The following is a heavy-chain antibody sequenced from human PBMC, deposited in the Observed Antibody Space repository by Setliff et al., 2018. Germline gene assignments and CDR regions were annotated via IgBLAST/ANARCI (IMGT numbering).Heavy chain of an antibody. CDR1: GVSITSGHY. CDR2: IHQRGRT. Sequence: SETLCLTCGVSGVSITSGHYWGWIRQSPGKGLEWLATIHQRGRTYYNPSLNSRVTISLDTSKNHFSLKLRSVTAEDSAVYYCASPGRDNLDSPFDAFDIWGQGTKVTVSS. CDR3: ASPGRDNLDSPFDAFDI. D-gene: IGHD3-3*01. J-gene: IGHJ3*02. V-gene: IGHV4-38-2*01.